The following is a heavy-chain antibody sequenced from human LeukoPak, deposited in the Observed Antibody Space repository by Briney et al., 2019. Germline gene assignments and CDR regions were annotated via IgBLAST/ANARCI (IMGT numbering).Heavy chain of an antibody. CDR1: GGSISSSDYY. Sequence: PSGTLSLTCTVSGGSISSSDYYWGWIRQPPGKGLEWIGTIYYSGSTYHNPSLKSRVTISVDTSKNQFSLKLSSVTAADTAVYYCARLRTAYSTSSFLDYWGQGTLVTVSS. D-gene: IGHD6-6*01. CDR2: IYYSGST. V-gene: IGHV4-39*01. CDR3: ARLRTAYSTSSFLDY. J-gene: IGHJ4*02.